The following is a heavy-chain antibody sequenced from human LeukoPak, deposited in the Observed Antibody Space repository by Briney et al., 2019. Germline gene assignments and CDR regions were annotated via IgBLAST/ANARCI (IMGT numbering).Heavy chain of an antibody. CDR3: TRDLSPHYYDSSGQAY. J-gene: IGHJ4*02. V-gene: IGHV3-49*04. D-gene: IGHD3-22*01. Sequence: GGSLRLSCAASGFTFSSYAMSWVRQAPGKGLEWVGFIRSKAYGGTTEYAASVKGRFTISRDDSKSIAYLQMNSLKTEDTAVYYCTRDLSPHYYDSSGQAYWGQGTLITVSS. CDR2: IRSKAYGGTT. CDR1: GFTFSSYA.